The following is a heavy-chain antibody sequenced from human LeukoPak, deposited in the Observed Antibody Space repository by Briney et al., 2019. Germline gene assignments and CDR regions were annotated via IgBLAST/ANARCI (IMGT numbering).Heavy chain of an antibody. CDR1: GFTFSSYA. CDR2: ISYDGSNK. Sequence: PGGSLRLSCAASGFTFSSYAMHWVRQAPGKGLEWVAVISYDGSNKYYADSVKGRFTIPRDNSKNTLYLQMNSLRAEDTAVYYCARDWGVHDYGDYWGQGTLVTVSS. CDR3: ARDWGVHDYGDY. J-gene: IGHJ4*02. V-gene: IGHV3-30-3*01. D-gene: IGHD3-16*01.